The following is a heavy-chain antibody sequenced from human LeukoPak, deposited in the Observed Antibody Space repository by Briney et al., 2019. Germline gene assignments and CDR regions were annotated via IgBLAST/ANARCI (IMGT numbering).Heavy chain of an antibody. V-gene: IGHV3-48*02. CDR1: GFTFSTLD. CDR2: ITSSSTI. J-gene: IGHJ4*02. CDR3: ARRFDS. Sequence: GGSLRLSCAASGFTFSTLDMSWVRQAPGKGLEWVSHITSSSTIYYADSVKGRFTISRDNAKKSLYLQMNSLRDEDTAVYYCARRFDSWGQGTLVTVSS.